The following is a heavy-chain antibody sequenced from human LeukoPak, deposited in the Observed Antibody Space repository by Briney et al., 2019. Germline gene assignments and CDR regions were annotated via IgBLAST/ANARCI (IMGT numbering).Heavy chain of an antibody. CDR2: ISSSSNII. J-gene: IGHJ4*02. V-gene: IGHV3-48*01. D-gene: IGHD3-10*01. Sequence: GGSLRLSCAASGFTFSNYNMTWVRQPPGKGLQWVSCISSSSNIIYYADSVKGRFTISRDNAKNSLFLQMNSLRAEDTAVYYCARDFAREFTIDYWGQGTLVTVSS. CDR3: ARDFAREFTIDY. CDR1: GFTFSNYN.